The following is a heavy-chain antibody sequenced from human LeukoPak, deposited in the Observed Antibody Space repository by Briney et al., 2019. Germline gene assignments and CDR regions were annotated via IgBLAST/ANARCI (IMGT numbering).Heavy chain of an antibody. Sequence: PGGSLRLSCAASGFTFSSYGMHWVRQAPGKGLEWVAVIWYDGSNKYYADSVKGRFTISRDNSKNTLYLQMNSLRAEDTAVYYCARLSYYDSSGYYYGLDYWGQGTLVTVSS. V-gene: IGHV3-33*01. D-gene: IGHD3-22*01. CDR3: ARLSYYDSSGYYYGLDY. J-gene: IGHJ4*02. CDR1: GFTFSSYG. CDR2: IWYDGSNK.